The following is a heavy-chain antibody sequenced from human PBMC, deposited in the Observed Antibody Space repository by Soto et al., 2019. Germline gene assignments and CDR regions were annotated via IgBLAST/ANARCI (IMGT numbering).Heavy chain of an antibody. Sequence: ASVKVSCKASGYTFTSYTMHWVRQAPGQTLEWMGWINAGNGNTKSSQKFQGRVTITRDTSATTAYMELSSLRPEDTAVYYCARDPSYYGMDVWGQGTTVTVSS. J-gene: IGHJ6*02. V-gene: IGHV1-3*01. CDR2: INAGNGNT. CDR1: GYTFTSYT. CDR3: ARDPSYYGMDV.